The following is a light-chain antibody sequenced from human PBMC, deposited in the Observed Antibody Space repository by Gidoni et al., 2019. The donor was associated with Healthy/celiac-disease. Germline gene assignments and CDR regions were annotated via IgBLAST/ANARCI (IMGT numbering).Light chain of an antibody. CDR3: GTWDSSLSAGV. CDR2: DNN. Sequence: VFTHPPSVSPAPSQKVTITCSGSSPNIGNNYVSWYQQLPGTAPKLLIYDNNKRPSGIPDRFSGSKSGTSATLGITGLQTGDEADYYCGTWDSSLSAGVFGGGTKLTVL. CDR1: SPNIGNNY. J-gene: IGLJ3*02. V-gene: IGLV1-51*01.